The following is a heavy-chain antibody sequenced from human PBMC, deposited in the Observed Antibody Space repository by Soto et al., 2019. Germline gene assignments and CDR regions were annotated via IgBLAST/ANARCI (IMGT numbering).Heavy chain of an antibody. D-gene: IGHD3-10*01. CDR1: GFTFSNAW. Sequence: EVQLVESGGGLVKPGGSLRLSCAASGFTFSNAWMNWVRQAPGKGLEWVGRIKSKTDGGTTDYAAPVKGRFTISRDDSKNTLYLQMDSLKTEDTAVYYCTTDGVDLWLELGVDYWGQGTLVTVSS. CDR3: TTDGVDLWLELGVDY. J-gene: IGHJ4*02. V-gene: IGHV3-15*07. CDR2: IKSKTDGGTT.